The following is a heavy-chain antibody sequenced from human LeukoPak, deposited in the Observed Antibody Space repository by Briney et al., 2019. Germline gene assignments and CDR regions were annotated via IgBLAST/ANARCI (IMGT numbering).Heavy chain of an antibody. D-gene: IGHD4-17*01. CDR3: ARHRRATVTSRGYYYYYYMDV. CDR2: IYYSGST. CDR1: GGSISSYY. V-gene: IGHV4-59*08. Sequence: PSETLSLTCTVSGGSISSYYWSWIRQPPGKGLEWIGYIYYSGSTNYNPSLKSRVTISVDTSKNQFSLKLSSVTAADTAVYYCARHRRATVTSRGYYYYYYMDVWGKGTTVTISS. J-gene: IGHJ6*03.